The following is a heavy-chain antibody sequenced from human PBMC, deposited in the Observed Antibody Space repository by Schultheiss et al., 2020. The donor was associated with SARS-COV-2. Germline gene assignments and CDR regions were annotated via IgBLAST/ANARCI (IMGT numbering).Heavy chain of an antibody. CDR2: IWYDGSNK. V-gene: IGHV3-33*01. Sequence: GGSLRLSCAASGFTFSSYGMHWVRQAPGKGLEWVAVIWYDGSNKYYADSVKGRFTISRDNSKNTLYLQMNSLRAEDTAVYYCARIASTSSGYSTSFDYWGQGTLVTVSS. J-gene: IGHJ4*02. D-gene: IGHD3-22*01. CDR3: ARIASTSSGYSTSFDY. CDR1: GFTFSSYG.